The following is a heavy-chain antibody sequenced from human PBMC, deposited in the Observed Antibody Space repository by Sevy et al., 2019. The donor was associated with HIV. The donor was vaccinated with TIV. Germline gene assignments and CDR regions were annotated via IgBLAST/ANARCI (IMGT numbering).Heavy chain of an antibody. D-gene: IGHD4-17*01. CDR1: GFTFNSYG. J-gene: IGHJ4*02. CDR2: IWFDGSNK. Sequence: GGSLRLSCATSGFTFNSYGMHWVRQAPGKGLEWVALIWFDGSNKYYADSVKGRFTISRDIVKNNLHLQMNSLRAEDTAVYYCARDLEFYDYGDYGPAFTPDYWGQGTLVTVSS. V-gene: IGHV3-33*01. CDR3: ARDLEFYDYGDYGPAFTPDY.